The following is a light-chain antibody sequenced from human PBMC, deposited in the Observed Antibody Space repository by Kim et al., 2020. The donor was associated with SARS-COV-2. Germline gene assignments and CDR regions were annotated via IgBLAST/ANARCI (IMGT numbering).Light chain of an antibody. Sequence: SASVGDRLTITCRATQDIGTSLAWYQQHPGKAPKILIYAASTLQSGVPSRFSGSGSGTDFTLTISCLQSEDFATYFCPQCYTNPYTFGQGTKLEI. J-gene: IGKJ2*01. CDR1: QDIGTS. CDR2: AAS. CDR3: PQCYTNPYT. V-gene: IGKV1-8*01.